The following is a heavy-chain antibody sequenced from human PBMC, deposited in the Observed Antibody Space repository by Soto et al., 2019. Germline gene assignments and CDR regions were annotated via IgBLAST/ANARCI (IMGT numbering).Heavy chain of an antibody. Sequence: GASVKVSCKASGGTFSSYTISCVRQAPGQGLEWMGRIIPILGIANYAQKFQGRVTITADKSTSTAYMELSSLTSEDTAVYYCAKEKISTSGCNWFDPWGQGTLVTVSS. J-gene: IGHJ5*02. CDR2: IIPILGIA. CDR1: GGTFSSYT. CDR3: AKEKISTSGCNWFDP. D-gene: IGHD2-2*01. V-gene: IGHV1-69*04.